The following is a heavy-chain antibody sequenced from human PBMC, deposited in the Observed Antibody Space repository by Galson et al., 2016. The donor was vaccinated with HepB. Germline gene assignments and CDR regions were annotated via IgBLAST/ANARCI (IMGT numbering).Heavy chain of an antibody. CDR1: GFSISTYS. J-gene: IGHJ4*02. Sequence: SLRLSCAASGFSISTYSMNWVRQAPGKGLEWVSYISSSSRTKCYADSVKGRFTISRDNAKNSLSLQMNSLRDEDTAVYYCARDVFEENYNFDCWGQGTLVTVSS. CDR2: ISSSSRTK. CDR3: ARDVFEENYNFDC. V-gene: IGHV3-48*02. D-gene: IGHD5-24*01.